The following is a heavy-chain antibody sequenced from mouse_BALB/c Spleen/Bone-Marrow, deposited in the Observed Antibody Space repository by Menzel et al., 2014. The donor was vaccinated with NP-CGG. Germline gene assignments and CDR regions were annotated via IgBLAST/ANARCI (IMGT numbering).Heavy chain of an antibody. Sequence: VQLKQSGPELVKPGASVKMSCKASGYTFXSYVIHWVKQKPGQGLEWIGYINPYNDGTKYNEKFKGKATLTSDKSSSTAYVELSSLTSEDSADYYCARGAYDYDGDWFAYWGQGTLVTVSA. D-gene: IGHD2-4*01. V-gene: IGHV1-14*01. CDR1: GYTFXSYV. CDR2: INPYNDGT. J-gene: IGHJ3*01. CDR3: ARGAYDYDGDWFAY.